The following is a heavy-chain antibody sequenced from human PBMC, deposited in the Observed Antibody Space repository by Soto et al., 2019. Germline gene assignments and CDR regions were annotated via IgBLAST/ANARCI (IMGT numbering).Heavy chain of an antibody. J-gene: IGHJ6*04. D-gene: IGHD3-9*01. Sequence: GASVKVSCKVSGYTLTELSMHCVRQAPGKGLEWMGGFDPEDGETIYAQKFQGRVTMTEDTSTDTAYMELSSLRSEDTAVYYCATAGLGYILTGYSAGALDVWGKGTTVTVSS. CDR3: ATAGLGYILTGYSAGALDV. CDR1: GYTLTELS. V-gene: IGHV1-24*01. CDR2: FDPEDGET.